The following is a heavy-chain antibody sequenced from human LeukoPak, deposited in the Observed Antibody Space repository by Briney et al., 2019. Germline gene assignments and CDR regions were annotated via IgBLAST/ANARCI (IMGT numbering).Heavy chain of an antibody. J-gene: IGHJ4*02. CDR2: ISSSSSYI. Sequence: PGGSLRLSCAASGFTFSSYSMNWVRQAPGKGLEWVSSISSSSSYIYYADSVKGRFTISRDNAKNSLYLQMNSLRAEDTAVYYCARDSGSPKGSCAYWGRGTLVTVSS. D-gene: IGHD1-26*01. CDR3: ARDSGSPKGSCAY. V-gene: IGHV3-21*01. CDR1: GFTFSSYS.